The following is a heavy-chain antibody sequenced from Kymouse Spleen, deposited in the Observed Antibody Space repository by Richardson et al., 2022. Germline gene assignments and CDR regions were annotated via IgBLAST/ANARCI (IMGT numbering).Heavy chain of an antibody. CDR1: GFTFSSYS. V-gene: IGHV3-48*02. CDR2: ISSSSSTI. D-gene: IGHD1-7*01. Sequence: EVQLVESGGGLVQPGGSLRLSCAASGFTFSSYSMNWVRQAPGKGLEWVSYISSSSSTIYYADSVKGRFTISRDNAKNSLYLQMNSLRDEDTAVYYCARDSAGTTDYYYYGMDVWGQGTTVTVSS. CDR3: ARDSAGTTDYYYYGMDV. J-gene: IGHJ6*02.